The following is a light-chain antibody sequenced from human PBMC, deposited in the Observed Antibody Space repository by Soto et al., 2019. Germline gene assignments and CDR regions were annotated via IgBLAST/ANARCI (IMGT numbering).Light chain of an antibody. J-gene: IGKJ4*01. CDR1: QGISSY. CDR2: AAS. CDR3: QQLNSYPFT. V-gene: IGKV1-9*01. Sequence: DIQLTQSPSFLSASVGDRVTITCRASQGISSYLAWYQQKPGKAHKLLIYAASTLQSGVPSRFSGSGSGTEFTLTISSLQPEDLATYYCQQLNSYPFTFGGGTKVEIK.